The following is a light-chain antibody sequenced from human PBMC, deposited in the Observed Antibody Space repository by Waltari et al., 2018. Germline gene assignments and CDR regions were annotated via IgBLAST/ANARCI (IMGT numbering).Light chain of an antibody. CDR2: EVT. V-gene: IGLV2-23*02. CDR1: SSDVGNYKL. J-gene: IGLJ1*01. Sequence: QSGLTQPASVSGSPGQSITISCTGTSSDVGNYKLVSWYQQYPGKAHQLMVYEVTKRASGVSDRFSGSKSGNTASLTIHGLQSEDEADYYCCSYVGLGIYVFGSGTKVTVL. CDR3: CSYVGLGIYV.